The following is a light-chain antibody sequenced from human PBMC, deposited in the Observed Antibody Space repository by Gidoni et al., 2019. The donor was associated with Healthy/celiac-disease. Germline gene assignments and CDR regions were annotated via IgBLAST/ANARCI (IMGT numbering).Light chain of an antibody. Sequence: IVMTQSPSTLSVSPGERATLSCRASQSVSSNLAWYQQKPGQAPRLLIYGASTRATGIPARFSGSGSGTEFTLTISSLQSEDFAVYYCQQYNNWFTFGGXTKVEIK. CDR1: QSVSSN. J-gene: IGKJ4*01. V-gene: IGKV3-15*01. CDR2: GAS. CDR3: QQYNNWFT.